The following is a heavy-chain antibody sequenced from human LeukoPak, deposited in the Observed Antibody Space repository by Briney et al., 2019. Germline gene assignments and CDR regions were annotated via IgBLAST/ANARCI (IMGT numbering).Heavy chain of an antibody. J-gene: IGHJ4*02. V-gene: IGHV3-48*03. CDR1: GFTFSSYE. D-gene: IGHD3-9*01. Sequence: GGSLRLSCAASGFTFSSYEMNWVRQAPGKGLEWVSYISSSGSTIYYADSVKGRFTISRDNAKNPLYLQMNSLRAEDTAVYYCARGDRDYDILTGYYYMEYYFDYWGQGTLVTVSS. CDR2: ISSSGSTI. CDR3: ARGDRDYDILTGYYYMEYYFDY.